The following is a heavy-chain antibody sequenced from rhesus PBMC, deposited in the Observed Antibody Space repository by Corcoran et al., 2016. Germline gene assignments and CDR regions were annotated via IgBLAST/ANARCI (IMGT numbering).Heavy chain of an antibody. CDR1: GFSISTCGMG. CDR2: IYLDDDK. J-gene: IGHJ1*01. D-gene: IGHD2-21*01. CDR3: ARVGGWFEF. V-gene: IGHV2-174*01. Sequence: QVTLKESGPALVKPPQTLTLTCTFSGFSISTCGMGVGWIRQPPGKALEWMALIYLDDDKYYSTSLKSRLTISKDTSKNQVVLTMTNMDPVDTATYYCARVGGWFEFWGQGALVTVSS.